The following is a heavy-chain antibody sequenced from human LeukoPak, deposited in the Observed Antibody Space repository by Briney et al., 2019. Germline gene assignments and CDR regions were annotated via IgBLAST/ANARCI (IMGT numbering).Heavy chain of an antibody. CDR1: GFTVSSNY. D-gene: IGHD6-25*01. V-gene: IGHV3-23*01. CDR2: ISGSGGST. Sequence: PGGSLRLSCAASGFTVSSNYMSWVRQAPGKGLEWVSAISGSGGSTYYADSVKGRFTISRDNSKNTLYLQMNSLRAEDTAVYYCAKPLAPAGAFDIWGQGTMVTVSS. J-gene: IGHJ3*02. CDR3: AKPLAPAGAFDI.